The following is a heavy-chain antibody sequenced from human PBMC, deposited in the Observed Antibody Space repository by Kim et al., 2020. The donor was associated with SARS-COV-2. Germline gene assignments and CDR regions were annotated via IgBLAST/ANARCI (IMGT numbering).Heavy chain of an antibody. CDR2: T. CDR3: ARWQYYGMDV. D-gene: IGHD5-12*01. Sequence: TTYADSVKGRFTITRDNAKNTVYLQMDSLRAEETAVYYCARWQYYGMDVWGLGTTVTVSS. J-gene: IGHJ6*02. V-gene: IGHV3-74*03.